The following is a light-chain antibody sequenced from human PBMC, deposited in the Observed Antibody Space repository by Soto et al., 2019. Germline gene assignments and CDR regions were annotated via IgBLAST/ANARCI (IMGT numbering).Light chain of an antibody. J-gene: IGLJ2*01. CDR2: GNS. CDR1: SSNIGAGYD. CDR3: QSYDSSVSKVV. Sequence: QLVLTQPPSVSGAPGQRVTISCTGSSSNIGAGYDVHWYQQLPGTAPKLLIYGNSNRPSGVPDRFSGFKSGTSASLAITGLQAEDEADYYCQSYDSSVSKVVFGGGTKLTVL. V-gene: IGLV1-40*01.